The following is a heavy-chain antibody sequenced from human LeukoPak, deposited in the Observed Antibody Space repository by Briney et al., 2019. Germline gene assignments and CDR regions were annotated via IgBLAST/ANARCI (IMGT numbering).Heavy chain of an antibody. CDR1: GGSFSGYY. CDR2: INHSGST. V-gene: IGHV4-34*01. Sequence: SETLSLTCAVYGGSFSGYYWSWIRQPPGKGLEWIGEINHSGSTNYNPSLKSRVTISVDTSKTQFSLKLSSVTAADTAVYYCARAQYYDSSGYADPFDYWGQGTLVTVSS. CDR3: ARAQYYDSSGYADPFDY. D-gene: IGHD3-22*01. J-gene: IGHJ4*02.